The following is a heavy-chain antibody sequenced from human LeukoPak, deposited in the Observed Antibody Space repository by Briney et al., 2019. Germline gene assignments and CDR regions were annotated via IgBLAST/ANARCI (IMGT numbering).Heavy chain of an antibody. J-gene: IGHJ4*02. CDR1: GDSISNYF. V-gene: IGHV4-4*07. D-gene: IGHD3-22*01. CDR3: ARESKSYDGSGFYHDS. Sequence: SETLSLTCTVSGDSISNYFWSWIRQPAGKGLEWIGRIYTSGSTDCNPSLKSRVTMSVDTSKNQFSLKLWSVTAADTAVYCCARESKSYDGSGFYHDSWGQGTLVTVSS. CDR2: IYTSGST.